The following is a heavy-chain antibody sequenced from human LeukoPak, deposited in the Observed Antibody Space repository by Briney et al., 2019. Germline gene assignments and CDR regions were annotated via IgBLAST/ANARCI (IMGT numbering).Heavy chain of an antibody. CDR2: INPSGGST. CDR1: GYTFTSYY. CDR3: ARGGVTMIVVVMFYMDV. J-gene: IGHJ6*03. V-gene: IGHV1-46*01. Sequence: GASVKVSCKASGYTFTSYYMHWVRQAPGQGLEWMGIINPSGGSTSYAQKFQGRVTMTRDMSTSTVYMELSSLRSEDTAVYYCARGGVTMIVVVMFYMDVWGKGTTVTVSS. D-gene: IGHD3-22*01.